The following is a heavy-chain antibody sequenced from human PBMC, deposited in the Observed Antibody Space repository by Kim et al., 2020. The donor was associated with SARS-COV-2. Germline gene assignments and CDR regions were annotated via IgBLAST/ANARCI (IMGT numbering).Heavy chain of an antibody. V-gene: IGHV3-53*01. D-gene: IGHD2-15*01. J-gene: IGHJ6*02. CDR3: ARAGYSRVYGMDI. Sequence: YAESVKGRFAISRDSSKSAVYLQMKSLGAEDTAMYYCARAGYSRVYGMDIWGQGTTVAVSS.